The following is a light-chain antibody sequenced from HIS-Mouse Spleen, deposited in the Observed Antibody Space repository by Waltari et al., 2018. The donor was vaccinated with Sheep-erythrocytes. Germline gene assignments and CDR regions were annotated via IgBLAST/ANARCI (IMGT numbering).Light chain of an antibody. CDR2: DVS. V-gene: IGLV2-11*01. CDR1: SSDVGGYNY. Sequence: QSALTQPRSVSGSPGQSVTISCTGTSSDVGGYNYVSWYPQHPGKPPKLMIYDVSKRPSGVPDRFSCSKSGNTASLTISGLQAEDEADYYCCSYAGSYNHVFATGTKVTVL. J-gene: IGLJ1*01. CDR3: CSYAGSYNHV.